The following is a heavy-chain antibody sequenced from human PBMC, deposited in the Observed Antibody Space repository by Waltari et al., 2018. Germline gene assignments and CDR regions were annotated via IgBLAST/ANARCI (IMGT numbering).Heavy chain of an antibody. CDR1: GFTFSSYC. J-gene: IGHJ4*02. V-gene: IGHV3-21*01. D-gene: IGHD1-26*01. CDR2: ISSSSSYI. CDR3: ARSLVRGYFDY. Sequence: EVQLVESGGGLVKPGGSLRLSCAASGFTFSSYCMNWVRQAPGKGLEWVSSISSSSSYIYYADSVKGRFTISRDNSKNTLYLQMNSLRAEDTAVYYCARSLVRGYFDYWGQGTLVTVSS.